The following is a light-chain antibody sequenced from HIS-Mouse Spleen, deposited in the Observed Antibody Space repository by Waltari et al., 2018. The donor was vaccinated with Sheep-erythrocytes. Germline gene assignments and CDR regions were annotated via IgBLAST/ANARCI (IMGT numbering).Light chain of an antibody. J-gene: IGLJ3*02. Sequence: QSALTQPASVSGSPGQSITISCTGTSSDVGRYYLVPWYQQHPGKAPKLMIYEGSKRPSGVSNRFSGSKSGNTASLTISGLQAEDEADYYCCSYAGSSTPWVFGGGTKLTVL. CDR2: EGS. CDR3: CSYAGSSTPWV. CDR1: SSDVGRYYL. V-gene: IGLV2-23*01.